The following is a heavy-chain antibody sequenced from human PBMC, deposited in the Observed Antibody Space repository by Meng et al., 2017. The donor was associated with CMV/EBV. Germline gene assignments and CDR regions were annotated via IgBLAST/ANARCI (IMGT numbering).Heavy chain of an antibody. CDR3: ARDGGIAARYYFDY. V-gene: IGHV4-59*01. J-gene: IGHJ4*02. Sequence: SETLSLTCTVSGGSISSYYWSWIRQPPGQGLEWIRYIYYSGSTNYNPSLKSRVTISVDTSKNQFSLKLSSVTAADTAVYYCARDGGIAARYYFDYWGQGTLVTVSS. CDR2: IYYSGST. CDR1: GGSISSYY. D-gene: IGHD6-6*01.